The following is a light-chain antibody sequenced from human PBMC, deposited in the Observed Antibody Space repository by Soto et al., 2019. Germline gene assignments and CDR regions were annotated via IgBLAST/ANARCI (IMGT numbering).Light chain of an antibody. CDR1: SSDVGGYNY. CDR2: EVR. V-gene: IGLV2-14*01. CDR3: SSYTSSSTLHWV. J-gene: IGLJ3*02. Sequence: QSALTQPASVSGSPGQSITISCTGTSSDVGGYNYVSWYQQHPGKAPKLMIYEVRNRPSGVSNRCSGSKSGNTASLTISGLQAEDEADYYCSSYTSSSTLHWVFGGGTKLTVL.